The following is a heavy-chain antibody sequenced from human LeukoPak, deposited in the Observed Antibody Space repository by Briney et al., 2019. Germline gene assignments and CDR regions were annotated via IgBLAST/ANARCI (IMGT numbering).Heavy chain of an antibody. CDR1: GGSISSYY. D-gene: IGHD4-17*01. V-gene: IGHV4-59*01. Sequence: SETLSLTCTVSGGSISSYYWSWIRQPPGKGLEWIGYIYYSGSTNYNPSLKSRVTISVDTSKNQFSLKLSSVTAADTAVYYCARDPYGNFDYWGQGTLVTVSS. J-gene: IGHJ4*02. CDR3: ARDPYGNFDY. CDR2: IYYSGST.